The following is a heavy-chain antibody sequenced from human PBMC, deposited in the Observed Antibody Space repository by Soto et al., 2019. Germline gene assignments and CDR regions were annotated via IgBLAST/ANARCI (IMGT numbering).Heavy chain of an antibody. D-gene: IGHD3-10*01. V-gene: IGHV4-59*01. Sequence: PSETLSLTCTVSGGSSSSYYWSWIRQPPGKGLEWIGYIYYSGSTNYNPSLKSRVTISVDTSKNQFSLKLSSVTAADTAVYYCARGDGSGSYYSGPEYYFDYWGQGTLVTVS. CDR3: ARGDGSGSYYSGPEYYFDY. CDR1: GGSSSSYY. CDR2: IYYSGST. J-gene: IGHJ4*02.